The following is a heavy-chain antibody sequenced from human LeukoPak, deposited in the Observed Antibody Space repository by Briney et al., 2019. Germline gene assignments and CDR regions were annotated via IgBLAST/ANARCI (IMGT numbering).Heavy chain of an antibody. J-gene: IGHJ6*02. CDR2: IKQDGSEK. CDR1: GFTFSSYW. Sequence: GGSLRLSCAASGFTFSSYWMSWVRQAPGKGLEWVANIKQDGSEKYYVDSVKGRFTISRDNAKNSLYLQMNSLRAEDTAVYYCARDGDDSSWYRGYYYYYGMDGWGQGTTVTVSS. CDR3: ARDGDDSSWYRGYYYYYGMDG. V-gene: IGHV3-7*01. D-gene: IGHD6-13*01.